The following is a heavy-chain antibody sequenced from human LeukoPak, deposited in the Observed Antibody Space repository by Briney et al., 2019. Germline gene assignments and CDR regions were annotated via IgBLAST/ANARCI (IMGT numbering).Heavy chain of an antibody. J-gene: IGHJ4*02. V-gene: IGHV4-59*12. CDR2: IYYSGST. CDR3: ARVQRPLDGADY. D-gene: IGHD1-1*01. Sequence: SETLSLTCTVSGGSISSYYWSWIRQPPGKGLEWIGYIYYSGSTYYNPSLKSRVTISVDTSKNLFSLKLSSVTAADTAVYYCARVQRPLDGADYWGQGTLVTVSS. CDR1: GGSISSYY.